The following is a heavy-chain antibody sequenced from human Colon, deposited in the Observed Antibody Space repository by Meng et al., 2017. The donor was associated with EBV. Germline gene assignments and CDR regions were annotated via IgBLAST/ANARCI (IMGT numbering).Heavy chain of an antibody. Sequence: QGQLQESGPGLVKPSQNLSLTCTVSGGSISSGDYYWSWIRQPPGKGLEWIGYIYYSGSTYYNPSLKSRVTISVDTSKNQFSLKLSSVTAADTAVYYCARDRGGLGAFDYWGQGTLVTVSS. J-gene: IGHJ4*02. CDR2: IYYSGST. V-gene: IGHV4-30-4*01. D-gene: IGHD5-12*01. CDR1: GGSISSGDYY. CDR3: ARDRGGLGAFDY.